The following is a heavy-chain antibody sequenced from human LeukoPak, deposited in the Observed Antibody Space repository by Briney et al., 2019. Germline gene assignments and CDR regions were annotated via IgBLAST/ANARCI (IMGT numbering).Heavy chain of an antibody. CDR2: ISAYNGNT. CDR1: GYTFTSYG. CDR3: ARDRRHYGSGSYYNVQWFDP. J-gene: IGHJ5*02. Sequence: ASVKVSCKASGYTFTSYGISWVRQAPGQGLEWMGWISAYNGNTNYAQKLQGRVTMATDTSTSTAYMELRSLRSDDTAVYYCARDRRHYGSGSYYNVQWFDPWGQGTLVTVSS. V-gene: IGHV1-18*01. D-gene: IGHD3-10*01.